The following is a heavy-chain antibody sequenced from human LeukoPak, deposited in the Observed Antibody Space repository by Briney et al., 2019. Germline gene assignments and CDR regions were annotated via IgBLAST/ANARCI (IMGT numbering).Heavy chain of an antibody. Sequence: ASVKVSCKASGGTFISYAISWVRQAPGQGLEWMGRIIPIFGTAKYAQKFQGRGTITTDESTSTAYMELSSLRSEDTAVYYCARDQGLRNWEDWGQGTLVTVSS. D-gene: IGHD1-26*01. CDR1: GGTFISYA. V-gene: IGHV1-69*05. CDR2: IIPIFGTA. CDR3: ARDQGLRNWED. J-gene: IGHJ4*02.